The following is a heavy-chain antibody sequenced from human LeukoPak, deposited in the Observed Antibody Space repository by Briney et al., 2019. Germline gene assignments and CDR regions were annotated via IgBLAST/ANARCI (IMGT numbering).Heavy chain of an antibody. CDR2: INPNSGGT. CDR1: GYTFTGYY. Sequence: ASVKVSCKASGYTFTGYYMHWVRQAPGQGLEWMGWINPNSGGTNYAQKFQGRVTMTRDTSISTAYMELSRLRSDDTAVYYCARGPDFWYSGSYYYYGMDVWGQGTTVTVSS. J-gene: IGHJ6*02. D-gene: IGHD1-26*01. V-gene: IGHV1-2*02. CDR3: ARGPDFWYSGSYYYYGMDV.